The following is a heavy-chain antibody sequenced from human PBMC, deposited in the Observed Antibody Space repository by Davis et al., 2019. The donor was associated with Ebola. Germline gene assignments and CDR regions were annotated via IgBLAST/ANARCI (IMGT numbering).Heavy chain of an antibody. J-gene: IGHJ4*02. D-gene: IGHD6-13*01. CDR3: ARDQFGVEEQPSFFDY. CDR2: ISYDERDK. CDR1: GFTFSPDG. V-gene: IGHV3-30*04. Sequence: GGSLRLSCVASGFTFSPDGMHWVRQAPGKGLEWVAFISYDERDKWYGDSVKGRFTISRDNSKNTLYLQMSNLRAEDTALYYCARDQFGVEEQPSFFDYWGQGTLVTVSS.